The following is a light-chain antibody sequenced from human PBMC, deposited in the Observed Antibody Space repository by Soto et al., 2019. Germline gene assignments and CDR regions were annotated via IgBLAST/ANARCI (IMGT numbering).Light chain of an antibody. CDR3: SSYTSSITLV. J-gene: IGLJ2*01. CDR2: DVS. CDR1: SSDIGAYDS. V-gene: IGLV2-14*03. Sequence: QSALTQPASVSGSPGQSITISCTGTSSDIGAYDSVSWYQHHPGNAPKLMIYDVSNRPSGVSNRFSGSKSGNTASLTISGLQADDEADYYCSSYTSSITLVFGGGTKVTVL.